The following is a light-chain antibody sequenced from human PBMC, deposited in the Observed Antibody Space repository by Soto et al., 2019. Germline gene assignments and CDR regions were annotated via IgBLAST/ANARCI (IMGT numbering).Light chain of an antibody. CDR3: ATSDDSLNAVV. V-gene: IGLV1-44*01. J-gene: IGLJ2*01. CDR1: SSNIGRNT. CDR2: SNN. Sequence: QSVLTQPPSASGTPGQRVTISCSGSSSNIGRNTVNWYQQLPGTAPKLLIYSNNQRPSGVPDRFSGSKSGTSASLAISGLQSEDEADYYCATSDDSLNAVVFGGGTQLTVL.